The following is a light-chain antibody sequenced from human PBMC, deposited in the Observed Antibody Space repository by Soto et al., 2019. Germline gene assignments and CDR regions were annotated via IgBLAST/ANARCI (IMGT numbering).Light chain of an antibody. V-gene: IGKV1-39*01. CDR2: AAS. CDR1: QSVTTY. Sequence: DIQLTQSPSSLSASVGDRVTITCRASQSVTTYLHWYQQKPGKAPKLLISAASSLRDGVPSRFSGSGSGTVFTLNINSLQPEDFATYYCQQSFSDPPLSFGGGT. J-gene: IGKJ4*01. CDR3: QQSFSDPPLS.